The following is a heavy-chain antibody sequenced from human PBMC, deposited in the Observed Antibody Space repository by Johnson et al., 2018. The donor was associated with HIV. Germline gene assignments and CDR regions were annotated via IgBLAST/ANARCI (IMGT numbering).Heavy chain of an antibody. CDR3: AKDIGVWDSSGLALDAFDI. CDR1: GFTFSDYY. CDR2: IKQDGSEK. D-gene: IGHD3-22*01. V-gene: IGHV3-7*05. Sequence: VQLVESGGGVVQPGGSLRLSCAASGFTFSDYYMSWIRQAPGKGLEWVANIKQDGSEKYYVDSVKGRFTISRDNAKNSLYLQMNSLRAEDTALYYFAKDIGVWDSSGLALDAFDIWGQGTMVTVSS. J-gene: IGHJ3*02.